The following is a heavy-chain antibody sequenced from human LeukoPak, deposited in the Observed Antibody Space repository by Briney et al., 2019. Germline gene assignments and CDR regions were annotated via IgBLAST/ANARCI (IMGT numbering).Heavy chain of an antibody. CDR1: GFIFNNYA. CDR3: AKDNRRHYTSGPNPDSLH. Sequence: GRSLRLSCAGSGFIFNNYAMHWVRQPPGKGLEWVSGISWSSGSIDYADSVKGRFTISRDNAKNSLCLQMNSLRVEDTAFYYCAKDNRRHYTSGPNPDSLHWGQGALVTASS. CDR2: ISWSSGSI. J-gene: IGHJ4*02. V-gene: IGHV3-9*01. D-gene: IGHD6-19*01.